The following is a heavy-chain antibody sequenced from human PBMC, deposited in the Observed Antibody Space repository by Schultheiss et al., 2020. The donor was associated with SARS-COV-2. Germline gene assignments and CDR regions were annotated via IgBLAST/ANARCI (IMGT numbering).Heavy chain of an antibody. V-gene: IGHV4-34*01. J-gene: IGHJ4*02. D-gene: IGHD5-24*01. CDR1: GGSFSGYY. CDR2: INHSGST. CDR3: ARRGDGYNDY. Sequence: SQTLSLTCAVYGGSFSGYYWSWIRQPPGKGLEWIGEINHSGSTYYNPSLKSRVTISVDTSKNQFSLKLSSVTAADTAVYYCARRGDGYNDYWGQGTLVTVSS.